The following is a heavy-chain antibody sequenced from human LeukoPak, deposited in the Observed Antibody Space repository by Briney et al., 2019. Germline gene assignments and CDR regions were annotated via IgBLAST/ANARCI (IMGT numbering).Heavy chain of an antibody. V-gene: IGHV4-31*03. CDR2: IYYSGST. CDR1: GGSISSGGYY. Sequence: PSETLSLTCTVSGGSISSGGYYWSWIRQHPGKGLEWIGYIYYSGSTYYNPSLKSRVTISVDTSKNQFSLKLSSVTAADTAVYYCARGQGECSSTSSYAEDYWGQGTLVTVSS. J-gene: IGHJ4*02. CDR3: ARGQGECSSTSSYAEDY. D-gene: IGHD2-2*01.